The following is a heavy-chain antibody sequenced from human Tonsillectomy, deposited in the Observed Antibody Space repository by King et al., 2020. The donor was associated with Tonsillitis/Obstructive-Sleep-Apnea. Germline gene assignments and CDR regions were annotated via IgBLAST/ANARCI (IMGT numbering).Heavy chain of an antibody. CDR2: IDWDDDK. J-gene: IGHJ4*02. D-gene: IGHD2/OR15-2a*01. Sequence: VTLKESGPALVKPTQTLTLTCTFSGFSLTSSGMCVSWIRQPPGKALEWLARIDWDDDKYYSTSLKTRLTISKDTSKNQVVPTMTNMDPVDTATYYCARIRSTSCLGDYWGQGTLVTVSS. CDR3: ARIRSTSCLGDY. V-gene: IGHV2-70*11. CDR1: GFSLTSSGMC.